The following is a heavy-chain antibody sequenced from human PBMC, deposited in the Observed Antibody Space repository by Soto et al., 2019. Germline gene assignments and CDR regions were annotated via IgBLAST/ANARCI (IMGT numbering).Heavy chain of an antibody. J-gene: IGHJ4*02. CDR2: IRSKANSYAT. Sequence: PGGSPRDSCAASGCTFSGSAMHWVRQASGKGLKWVGRIRSKANSYATAYAASVKGRFTVSRDNAKNTLYLQMNSLRAEDTAVYYCATAEVDYLGPRT. V-gene: IGHV3-73*01. CDR1: GCTFSGSA. CDR3: ATAEVDY.